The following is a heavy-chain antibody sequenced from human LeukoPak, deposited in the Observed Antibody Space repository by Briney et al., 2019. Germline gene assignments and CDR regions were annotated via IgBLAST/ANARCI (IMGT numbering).Heavy chain of an antibody. Sequence: GGSLRLSCAASGFTFSDYYMSWIRQAPGKGLEWLSYISGSGGYTNYADSVKGRFTISRDNAKNSLYLQMNSLRAEDTAVYYCARSAIAAAGNAEYFQYWGQGTLVAVSS. CDR3: ARSAIAAAGNAEYFQY. CDR1: GFTFSDYY. D-gene: IGHD6-13*01. V-gene: IGHV3-11*03. J-gene: IGHJ1*01. CDR2: ISGSGGYT.